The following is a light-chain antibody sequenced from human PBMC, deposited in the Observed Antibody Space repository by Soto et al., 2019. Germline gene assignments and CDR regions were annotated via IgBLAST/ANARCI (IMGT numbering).Light chain of an antibody. CDR1: QSISGSY. J-gene: IGKJ2*01. V-gene: IGKV3-20*01. Sequence: EIVLTQSPGTLSLSPRERATLSCRASQSISGSYLAWYQQKPGQAPRLLIFAASNRATGIPDRFNGSVSGTDFTLSISRLEPEDFAVYYCQQYGTSPYTFGQGTKLEIK. CDR2: AAS. CDR3: QQYGTSPYT.